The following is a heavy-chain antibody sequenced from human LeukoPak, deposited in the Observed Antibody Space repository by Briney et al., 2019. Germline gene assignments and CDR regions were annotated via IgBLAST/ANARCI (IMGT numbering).Heavy chain of an antibody. CDR1: GFTLSSYL. CDR2: INKDGSEE. D-gene: IGHD1-14*01. Sequence: PGGSLRLSCAASGFTLSSYLMSWVRQAPGRGLEWVANINKDGSEETYLDSVKGRFTVSRDNAKNSLFLQMNSLRGDDTAVYYCARSNPNRNALDLWGQGTMGTISS. J-gene: IGHJ3*01. V-gene: IGHV3-7*01. CDR3: ARSNPNRNALDL.